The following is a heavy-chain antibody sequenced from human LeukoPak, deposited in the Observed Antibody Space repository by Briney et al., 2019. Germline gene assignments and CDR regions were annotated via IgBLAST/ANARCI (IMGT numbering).Heavy chain of an antibody. V-gene: IGHV3-23*01. Sequence: SGGSLRLSCAASGFSFNRYAMTWVRQAPGKGLEWVSIISGGGGSTFYAVSVKGRYTISRDNSKSTLYLQMNSLRAEDTAIYYCAKENSSGYYYFDYWGQGTLVTVSS. CDR2: ISGGGGST. CDR1: GFSFNRYA. D-gene: IGHD3-22*01. CDR3: AKENSSGYYYFDY. J-gene: IGHJ4*02.